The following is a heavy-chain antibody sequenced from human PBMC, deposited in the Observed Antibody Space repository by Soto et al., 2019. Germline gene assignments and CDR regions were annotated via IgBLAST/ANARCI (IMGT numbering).Heavy chain of an antibody. CDR3: ARAVVVVVAATDYYYYYMVV. J-gene: IGHJ6*03. CDR2: ISAYNGNT. CDR1: GYTFTSYG. D-gene: IGHD2-15*01. Sequence: ASVKVCCKASGYTFTSYGISWVRQAPGQGLEWMGWISAYNGNTNYAQKLQGRVTMTTDTSTSTAYMELRSLRSDDTAVYYCARAVVVVVAATDYYYYYMVVWGKGTTVTVSS. V-gene: IGHV1-18*01.